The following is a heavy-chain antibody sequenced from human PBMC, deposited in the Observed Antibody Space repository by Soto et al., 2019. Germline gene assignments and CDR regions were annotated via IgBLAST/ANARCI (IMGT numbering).Heavy chain of an antibody. CDR3: ARDTTGGNYWYFDL. CDR2: IWYDGSNK. CDR1: GFTFSSYG. J-gene: IGHJ2*01. Sequence: QVQLVESGGGVVQPGRSPRLSCAASGFTFSSYGMHWVRQAPGKGLEWVAVIWYDGSNKYYADSVKGRFTISRDNSKNTLYLQMNSLRAEDTAVYYCARDTTGGNYWYFDLWGRGTLVTVSS. D-gene: IGHD3-16*01. V-gene: IGHV3-33*01.